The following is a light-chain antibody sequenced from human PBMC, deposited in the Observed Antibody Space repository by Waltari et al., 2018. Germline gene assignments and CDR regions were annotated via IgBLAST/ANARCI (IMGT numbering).Light chain of an antibody. CDR3: QSYDTSLSVV. J-gene: IGLJ3*02. Sequence: SVLTQPPSVSGAPGQRVTIPCTGSGSNIGAGHAVHWYQQLPRAAPKLLIYGSTSRPLGVPARFFGSTSGTSASLAITGLQAEDEADYYCQSYDTSLSVVFGGGTKLTVL. CDR1: GSNIGAGHA. CDR2: GST. V-gene: IGLV1-40*01.